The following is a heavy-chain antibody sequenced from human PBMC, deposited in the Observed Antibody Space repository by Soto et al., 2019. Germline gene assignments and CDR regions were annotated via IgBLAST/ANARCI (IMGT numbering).Heavy chain of an antibody. CDR3: ARDRDDYGSGNYYNRIDF. V-gene: IGHV1-69*01. CDR1: GGIFSTYA. CDR2: LIPIFGTP. D-gene: IGHD3-10*01. Sequence: QVQLVQSGAEVKKPGSSVKVSCKASGGIFSTYAISWLRQAPGQELEWMGGLIPIFGTPNYARRFQDRVTITADESTSTAYMELGRLRSEDTAVYYCARDRDDYGSGNYYNRIDFWGQGTLVTVSS. J-gene: IGHJ4*02.